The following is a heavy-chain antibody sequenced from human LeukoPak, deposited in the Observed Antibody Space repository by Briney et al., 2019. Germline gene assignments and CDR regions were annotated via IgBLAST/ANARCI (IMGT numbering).Heavy chain of an antibody. Sequence: SETLSLTCTVSGGSISSYYWSWLRQPPGKGLEWIGYIYYSGSTNYNPSLKSRVTISVDTSKNQFSLKLSSVTAADTAVYYCARGLSSSLFDYWGQGTLVTVSS. CDR2: IYYSGST. J-gene: IGHJ4*02. CDR3: ARGLSSSLFDY. CDR1: GGSISSYY. V-gene: IGHV4-59*13. D-gene: IGHD6-6*01.